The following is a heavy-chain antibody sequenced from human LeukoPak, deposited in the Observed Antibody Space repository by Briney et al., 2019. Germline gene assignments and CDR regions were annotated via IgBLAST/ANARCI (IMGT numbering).Heavy chain of an antibody. CDR1: GYAFTSYG. D-gene: IGHD3-10*01. CDR2: ISAYNGNT. CDR3: ARGHFRGSGSYYNARFDY. J-gene: IGHJ4*02. V-gene: IGHV1-18*04. Sequence: ASVKVSCKASGYAFTSYGISWVRQAPGQGLEWMGWISAYNGNTNYAQKLQGRVTMTTDTSTSTAYMELRSLRSDDTAVYYCARGHFRGSGSYYNARFDYWGQGTLVIVSS.